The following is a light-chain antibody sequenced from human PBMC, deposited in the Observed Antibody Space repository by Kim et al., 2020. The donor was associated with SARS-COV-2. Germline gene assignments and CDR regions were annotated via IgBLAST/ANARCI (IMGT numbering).Light chain of an antibody. J-gene: IGKJ1*01. CDR3: QQYNNWPRT. CDR2: DAS. V-gene: IGKV3-15*01. Sequence: EIVMTQSPATLSVSPGERATLSCRASQSLSTNLAWYQQKPGQTPRLLIYDASTRATDIPARFSGSGSGTEFTLTISSLQSEDFAVYYCQQYNNWPRTFGQGTKVDIK. CDR1: QSLSTN.